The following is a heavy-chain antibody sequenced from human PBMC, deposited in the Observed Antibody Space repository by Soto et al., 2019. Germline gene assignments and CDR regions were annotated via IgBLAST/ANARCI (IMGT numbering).Heavy chain of an antibody. J-gene: IGHJ4*02. Sequence: GGSLRLSCAASGFTLSTYAMSWVRQAPGKGLEWVSAISFSAGSTYYADSVKGRFTISRDNSKNTLYLQMNSLRAEDTAVYYCASGGKITAAGLSYWGEGTLVTVSS. V-gene: IGHV3-23*01. CDR1: GFTLSTYA. CDR3: ASGGKITAAGLSY. CDR2: ISFSAGST. D-gene: IGHD6-13*01.